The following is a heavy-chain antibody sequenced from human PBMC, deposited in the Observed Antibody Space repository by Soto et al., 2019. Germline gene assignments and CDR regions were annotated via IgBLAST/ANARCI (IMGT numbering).Heavy chain of an antibody. J-gene: IGHJ2*01. CDR1: GGTFSSYT. CDR3: ARGNHRWLQLWYFDL. V-gene: IGHV1-69*12. CDR2: IIPIFGTA. D-gene: IGHD5-12*01. Sequence: QVQLVQSGAEVKKPGSSVTVSCKASGGTFSSYTISWVRQAPGQGLEWMGGIIPIFGTANYAQKFQGRVTMXVDXSXKTAYMEVSSLRSEDTAVYYCARGNHRWLQLWYFDLWGRGTLVTVSS.